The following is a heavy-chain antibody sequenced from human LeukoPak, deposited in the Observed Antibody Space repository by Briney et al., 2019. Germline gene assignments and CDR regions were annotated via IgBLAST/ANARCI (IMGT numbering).Heavy chain of an antibody. CDR2: IYWNGDK. V-gene: IGHV2-5*01. CDR3: ARDTTTSLLFDY. CDR1: GFSLSTSGLG. J-gene: IGHJ4*02. Sequence: SGPTLVKPKQPLTLTCTFSGFSLSTSGLGVGWIRQPPGKALEWLALIYWNGDKRYSPSLKSRLTITKDTSKNQVVLTMTNMDPVDTATYYCARDTTTSLLFDYWGQGTLVTVSS. D-gene: IGHD1-1*01.